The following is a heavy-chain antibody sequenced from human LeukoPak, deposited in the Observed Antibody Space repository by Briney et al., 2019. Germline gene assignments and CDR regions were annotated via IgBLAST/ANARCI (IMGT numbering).Heavy chain of an antibody. V-gene: IGHV4-39*01. CDR3: ARHRYYMDV. CDR1: GGSISSSNYY. CDR2: IYYSGST. J-gene: IGHJ6*03. Sequence: SETLSLTCTVSGGSISSSNYYWGWIRQPPGKGLEWIANIYYSGSTYYNPSLKSRVTISVDTSNNQFSLKLTSVTAADTAVYYCARHRYYMDVWGKGTTVTISS.